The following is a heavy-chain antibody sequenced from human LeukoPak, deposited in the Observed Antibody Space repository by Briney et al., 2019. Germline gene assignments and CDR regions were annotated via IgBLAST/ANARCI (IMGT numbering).Heavy chain of an antibody. Sequence: SVKVYCKSSGYTFTSYHINSVRQATGQGLEWMGWMNPNSGNTGYAQKFQGRVTMTRNTSISTAYMELSSLRSEDTAVYYCARGRYSGSYLLDYWGQGTLVTVSS. J-gene: IGHJ4*02. CDR1: GYTFTSYH. V-gene: IGHV1-8*01. D-gene: IGHD1-26*01. CDR2: MNPNSGNT. CDR3: ARGRYSGSYLLDY.